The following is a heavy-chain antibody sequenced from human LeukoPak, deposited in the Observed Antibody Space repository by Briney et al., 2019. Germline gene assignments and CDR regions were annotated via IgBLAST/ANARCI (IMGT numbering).Heavy chain of an antibody. CDR3: ARNPGIAAAGIGGGDY. CDR2: INPNSDNR. CDR1: GYTFTNYD. J-gene: IGHJ4*02. D-gene: IGHD6-13*01. V-gene: IGHV1-8*01. Sequence: GASVKVSCKASGYTFTNYDIIWVRQATGQGLEWMGWINPNSDNRGYAQKFQGRVTITRNTSISTAYMELSSLRSEVTAVYYCARNPGIAAAGIGGGDYWGQGTLVTVSS.